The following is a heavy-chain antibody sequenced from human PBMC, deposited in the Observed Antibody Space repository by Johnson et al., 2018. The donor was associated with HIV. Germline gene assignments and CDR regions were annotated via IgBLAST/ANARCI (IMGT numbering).Heavy chain of an antibody. D-gene: IGHD3-10*01. CDR1: GFTFDDYA. Sequence: VQLVESGGGLVQPGGSLRLSCAASGFTFDDYAMHWVRQAPGKGLEWVSGISWNSGSIGYADSVKGRFTISRDNAKNSLYLQMNSLRAEDTALYYCAKEAAMVQGGAFDIWGQGTMVTVSS. J-gene: IGHJ3*02. V-gene: IGHV3-9*01. CDR3: AKEAAMVQGGAFDI. CDR2: ISWNSGSI.